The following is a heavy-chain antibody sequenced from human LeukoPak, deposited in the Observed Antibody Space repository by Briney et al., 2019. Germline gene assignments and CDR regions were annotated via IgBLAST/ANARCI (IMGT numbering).Heavy chain of an antibody. CDR2: IHNSGST. Sequence: SETLSLTCTVSGGSISTYCWSWIRQPPGKGLEWIGYIHNSGSTNYNPSLKSRVTISVDTSKNQFSLKLSSVTAADTAVYYCARRVVTLASYYFYMDVWGKGTTVSVSS. CDR1: GGSISTYC. CDR3: ARRVVTLASYYFYMDV. D-gene: IGHD3-22*01. V-gene: IGHV4-59*01. J-gene: IGHJ6*03.